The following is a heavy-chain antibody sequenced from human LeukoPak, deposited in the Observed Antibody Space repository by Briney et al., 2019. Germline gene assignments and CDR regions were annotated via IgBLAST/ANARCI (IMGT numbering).Heavy chain of an antibody. V-gene: IGHV1-2*02. CDR3: ARESGSGSYDPYFDY. CDR1: GYTFTGYY. D-gene: IGHD1-26*01. J-gene: IGHJ4*02. Sequence: AASVKVSCKASGYTFTGYYMHWVRQAPGQGLEWMGWINPNSGGTNYAQKFQGRVTMTRDTSISTAYMELSRLRSDDTAVYYCARESGSGSYDPYFDYWGQGTLVTVSS. CDR2: INPNSGGT.